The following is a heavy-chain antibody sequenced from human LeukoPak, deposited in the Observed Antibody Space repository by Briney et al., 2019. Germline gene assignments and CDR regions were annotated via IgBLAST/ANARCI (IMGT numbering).Heavy chain of an antibody. D-gene: IGHD1-26*01. V-gene: IGHV3-30*04. J-gene: IGHJ4*02. CDR1: GFTFNNYA. Sequence: GGSLRLSCAASGFTFNNYAMHWVRQAPGKGLDWVAVMSHDGRNIYYADSVKGRFTISRDTSKNTLYLQMNSLRAEDTAVYYCARHTWGEGAAFLDYWGQGTLVTVSS. CDR3: ARHTWGEGAAFLDY. CDR2: MSHDGRNI.